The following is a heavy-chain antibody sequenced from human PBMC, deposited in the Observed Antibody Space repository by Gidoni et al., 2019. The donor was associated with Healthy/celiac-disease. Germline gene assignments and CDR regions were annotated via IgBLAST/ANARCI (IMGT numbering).Heavy chain of an antibody. J-gene: IGHJ4*02. CDR1: GGTFSNYP. CDR2: IIPIFGTA. CDR3: ARDRTNYYGSSGYWKFDY. D-gene: IGHD3-22*01. Sequence: QVQLVQSGAEVKKPGSSVMLSCKASGGTFSNYPISWVRQAPGQGLEWVGGIIPIFGTANYAQKFQGRVTITADESTSTAYMELSSLRSEDTAIYYCARDRTNYYGSSGYWKFDYWGQGSLVTVSS. V-gene: IGHV1-69*01.